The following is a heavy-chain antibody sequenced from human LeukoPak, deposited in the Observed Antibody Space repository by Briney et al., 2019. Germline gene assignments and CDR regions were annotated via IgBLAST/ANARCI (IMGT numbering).Heavy chain of an antibody. J-gene: IGHJ4*02. Sequence: GGSLRLSCAASGFTFSSYAMHWVRQAPGKGLEWVAVISYDGSNKYYADSVKGRCTISRDNSKNTLYLQMNSLRTEDTAVYYCARAGGGSYYVNPDYWGQGTLVTVPS. V-gene: IGHV3-30-3*01. D-gene: IGHD1-26*01. CDR1: GFTFSSYA. CDR2: ISYDGSNK. CDR3: ARAGGGSYYVNPDY.